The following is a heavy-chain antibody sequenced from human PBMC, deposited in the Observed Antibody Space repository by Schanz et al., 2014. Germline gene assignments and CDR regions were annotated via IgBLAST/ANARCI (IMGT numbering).Heavy chain of an antibody. J-gene: IGHJ3*02. V-gene: IGHV3-11*01. Sequence: VESGGGLVKPGGSLRLSCAVSGFPFSYYTMNWIRQAPGKGLEWLSYISRDGTTSYYADSVKGRFTISRDNAKNSLYLEMTSLRGEDTAMYYCAKRCSSTSCSHGAFDIWGQGTMVTVSS. CDR3: AKRCSSTSCSHGAFDI. CDR1: GFPFSYYT. CDR2: ISRDGTTS. D-gene: IGHD2-2*01.